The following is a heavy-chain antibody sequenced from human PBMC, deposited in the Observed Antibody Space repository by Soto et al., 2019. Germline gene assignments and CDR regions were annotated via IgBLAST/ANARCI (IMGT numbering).Heavy chain of an antibody. Sequence: ESGGGVVQPGNSLRLSCAASGFTFSSYGMHWVRQAPGTGLEWVAVIWYDGSNKYYADSVKGRFTISRDNSKNTLYLQMNSLRAEDTAVYYCARDQQWLVRFYFDFWGQGTLVTVSS. CDR1: GFTFSSYG. CDR3: ARDQQWLVRFYFDF. D-gene: IGHD6-19*01. J-gene: IGHJ4*02. CDR2: IWYDGSNK. V-gene: IGHV3-33*01.